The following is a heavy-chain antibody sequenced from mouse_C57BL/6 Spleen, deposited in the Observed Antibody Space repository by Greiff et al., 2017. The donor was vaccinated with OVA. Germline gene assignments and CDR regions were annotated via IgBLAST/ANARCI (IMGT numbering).Heavy chain of an antibody. CDR1: GFSLTSYG. D-gene: IGHD1-1*01. Sequence: VKLMESGPGLVAPSQSLSITCTVSGFSLTSYGVSWVRQPPGTGLEWLGVIWGDGSTNYHSALISRLSIRKDNSKSQVFLKLNSLQTDDTATYYWAKHTFFTTVVAYYYAMDYWGQGTSVTVSS. J-gene: IGHJ4*01. CDR2: IWGDGST. CDR3: AKHTFFTTVVAYYYAMDY. V-gene: IGHV2-3*01.